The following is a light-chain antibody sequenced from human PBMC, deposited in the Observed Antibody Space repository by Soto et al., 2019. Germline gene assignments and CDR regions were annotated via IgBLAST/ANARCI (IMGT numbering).Light chain of an antibody. CDR2: DAS. V-gene: IGKV3-15*01. CDR1: QSVGSS. CDR3: QQYSQWPPGT. J-gene: IGKJ1*01. Sequence: IVMKQSLDAVYVYLGESVTLSCRASQSVGSSVAWYQQETGQAPRLLIYDASTRATGIPARFSASGSGTEFTLSIRSLQAKDFATYYCQQYSQWPPGTFGQGTKVDIK.